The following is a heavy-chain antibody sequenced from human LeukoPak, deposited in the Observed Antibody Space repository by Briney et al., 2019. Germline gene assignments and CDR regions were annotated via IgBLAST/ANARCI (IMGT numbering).Heavy chain of an antibody. CDR2: SDWDDDK. CDR3: AHRRYDTSGYPSSYLDY. D-gene: IGHD3-22*01. V-gene: IGHV2-5*02. Sequence: SGPTLVHPTQTLTLTCTFSGFSLSTSGVGVGRIRQPPGKALEWHTLSDWDDDKRYSTSQKSRHTITQEKKKKQVGLTMTNMDPVDTATYYCAHRRYDTSGYPSSYLDYWGQGTLVTVSS. CDR1: GFSLSTSGVG. J-gene: IGHJ4*02.